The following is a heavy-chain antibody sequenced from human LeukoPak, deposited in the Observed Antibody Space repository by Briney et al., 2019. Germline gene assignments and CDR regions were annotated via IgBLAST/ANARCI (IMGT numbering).Heavy chain of an antibody. CDR2: IKRDGSEK. CDR1: GFTFTDYW. CDR3: ARGRGSWYGVYFDY. D-gene: IGHD6-13*01. J-gene: IGHJ4*02. Sequence: PGGSLRLSCAASGFTFTDYWMSWVRQAPGKGLEWVANIKRDGSEKYYVDSVKGRFTIFRDNAKNSLYLQMNSLRTEDTAVYYCARGRGSWYGVYFDYWGQGTLVTVSS. V-gene: IGHV3-7*01.